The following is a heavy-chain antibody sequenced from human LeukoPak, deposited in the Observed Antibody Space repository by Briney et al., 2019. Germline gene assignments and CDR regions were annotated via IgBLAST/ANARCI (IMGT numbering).Heavy chain of an antibody. D-gene: IGHD6-6*01. CDR1: GFTFSSYS. CDR3: ARDRVAARIRRGGAFDI. Sequence: PGGSLRLSCAASGFTFSSYSMNWVRQAPGKGLEWVSYISSSSSTIYYADSVKGRFTISRDNAKNSLYLQMNSLRAEDTAVYYCARDRVAARIRRGGAFDIWGQGTMVTVSS. J-gene: IGHJ3*02. V-gene: IGHV3-48*01. CDR2: ISSSSSTI.